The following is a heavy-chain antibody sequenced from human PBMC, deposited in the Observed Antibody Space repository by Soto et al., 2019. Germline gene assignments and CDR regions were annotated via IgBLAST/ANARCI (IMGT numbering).Heavy chain of an antibody. CDR1: GFTFSSYA. D-gene: IGHD2-15*01. CDR3: AKEKFGVVVVAATDDY. V-gene: IGHV3-23*01. CDR2: ISGSGGST. J-gene: IGHJ4*02. Sequence: GGSLRLSCAASGFTFSSYAMSWVRQAPGKGLEWVSAISGSGGSTYYADSVKGRFTISRDNSKNTLYLQMNSLRAEDTAVYYCAKEKFGVVVVAATDDYWGQGTLVTVSS.